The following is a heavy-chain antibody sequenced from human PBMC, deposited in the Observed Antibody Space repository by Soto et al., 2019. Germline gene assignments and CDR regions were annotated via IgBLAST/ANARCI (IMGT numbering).Heavy chain of an antibody. CDR1: GGTFSSYA. V-gene: IGHV1-69*13. J-gene: IGHJ6*02. CDR3: ARGYDYVWGSYRYGYYGMDV. CDR2: IIPIFGTA. Sequence: ASVKVSCKASGGTFSSYAISWVRQAPGQGLEWMGGIIPIFGTANYAQKFQGRVTITADESTSTAYMELSSLRSEDTAVYYCARGYDYVWGSYRYGYYGMDVWGQGTTVTVSS. D-gene: IGHD3-16*02.